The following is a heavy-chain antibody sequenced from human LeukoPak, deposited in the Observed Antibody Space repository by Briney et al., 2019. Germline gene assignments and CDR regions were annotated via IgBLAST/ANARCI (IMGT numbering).Heavy chain of an antibody. CDR1: GYTFTDYY. J-gene: IGHJ4*02. Sequence: ASVKVSCKASGYTFTDYYIHWVRQAPGQGLEWMGWINPSNGGTNFAQEFQGRVTMTRDTSISTPYMELSRLTSDDTAVYYCARVGYFGSGSYCPYWGQGTLVTVSS. CDR2: INPSNGGT. V-gene: IGHV1-2*02. D-gene: IGHD3-10*01. CDR3: ARVGYFGSGSYCPY.